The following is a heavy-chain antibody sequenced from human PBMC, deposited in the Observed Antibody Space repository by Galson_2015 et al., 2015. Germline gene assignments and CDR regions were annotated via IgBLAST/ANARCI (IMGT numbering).Heavy chain of an antibody. CDR1: GFTFSSYG. V-gene: IGHV3-33*01. J-gene: IGHJ4*02. CDR2: IWYDGSNK. Sequence: SLRLSCAASGFTFSSYGMHWVRQAPGKGLEWVAVIWYDGSNKYYADSVKGRFTISRDNPKNTLYLQMNSLRAEDTAVYYCARQTRRFRYSSGWGFDYWGQGTLVTVSS. D-gene: IGHD6-19*01. CDR3: ARQTRRFRYSSGWGFDY.